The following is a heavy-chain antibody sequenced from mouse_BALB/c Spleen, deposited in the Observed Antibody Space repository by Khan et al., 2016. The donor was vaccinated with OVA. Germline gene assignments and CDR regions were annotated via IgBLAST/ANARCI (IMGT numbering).Heavy chain of an antibody. Sequence: MELVESGPGLVAPSQSLSITCTISGFSLTNYGVHWVRQPPGKGLEWLVVIWSDGSTNYNSALKSRLTISKDNSKSQVFLKMNSLQTDDTAIYFCARQPYYHYNIMDYWGQGTSVTVSS. D-gene: IGHD2-10*01. V-gene: IGHV2-6-1*01. J-gene: IGHJ4*01. CDR1: GFSLTNYG. CDR3: ARQPYYHYNIMDY. CDR2: IWSDGST.